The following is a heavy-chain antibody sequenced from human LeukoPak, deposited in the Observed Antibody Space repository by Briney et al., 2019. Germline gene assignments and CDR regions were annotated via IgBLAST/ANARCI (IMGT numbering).Heavy chain of an antibody. CDR2: ISRTSDTT. V-gene: IGHV3-48*04. D-gene: IGHD4-17*01. CDR3: ARDGDPYYFDY. Sequence: GGSLRLSCAASGFNFNSYSMNWVRQAPGKGLEWVAFISRTSDTTYYADSVKGRFTISRDNAKNSLYLQMNSLRAEDTAVYYCARDGDPYYFDYWGQGTLVTVSS. J-gene: IGHJ4*02. CDR1: GFNFNSYS.